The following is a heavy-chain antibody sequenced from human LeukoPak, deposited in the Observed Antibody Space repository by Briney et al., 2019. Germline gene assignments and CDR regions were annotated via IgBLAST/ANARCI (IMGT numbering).Heavy chain of an antibody. D-gene: IGHD2-2*01. J-gene: IGHJ6*02. Sequence: SETLSLTCAVYGGSFSGYYWSWIRQPPGMGLEWIGEINHSGSTNYNPSLKSRVTISVDTSKNQFSLKLSSVTAADTAVYYCARGPRGYCSSTSCRGGKYYYGMDVWGQGTTVTVSS. CDR3: ARGPRGYCSSTSCRGGKYYYGMDV. CDR2: INHSGST. V-gene: IGHV4-34*01. CDR1: GGSFSGYY.